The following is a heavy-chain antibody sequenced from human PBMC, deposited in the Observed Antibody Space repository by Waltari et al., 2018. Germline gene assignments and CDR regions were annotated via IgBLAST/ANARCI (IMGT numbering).Heavy chain of an antibody. J-gene: IGHJ4*02. CDR1: GYSFTSYW. Sequence: EVQLVQSGAEVKKPGESLKISCKGSGYSFTSYWIGWVRQMPGKGLEWMGIIYPGASDTRYSASLQGQLTISPDKSIRTAYLQWSGLKAADTAMYYCARPGYSSGWYGEFDYWGQGTLVTVSS. CDR3: ARPGYSSGWYGEFDY. CDR2: IYPGASDT. D-gene: IGHD6-19*01. V-gene: IGHV5-51*01.